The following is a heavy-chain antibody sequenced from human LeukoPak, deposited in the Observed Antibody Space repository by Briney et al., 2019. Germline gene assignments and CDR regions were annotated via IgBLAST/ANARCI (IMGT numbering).Heavy chain of an antibody. CDR1: GFTFSSYA. Sequence: GGSLRLSCAASGFTFSSYAMSWVRQAPGKGLEWVSAISDSGGDTYYADSVKGRFTISRDNSKNTLYLQMSSLRAEDTAVYYCASRDDYGDNWGQGTLVTVSS. V-gene: IGHV3-23*01. CDR2: ISDSGGDT. J-gene: IGHJ4*02. CDR3: ASRDDYGDN. D-gene: IGHD3-10*01.